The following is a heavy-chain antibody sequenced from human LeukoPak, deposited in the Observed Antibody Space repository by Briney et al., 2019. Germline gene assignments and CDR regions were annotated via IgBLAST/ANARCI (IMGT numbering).Heavy chain of an antibody. Sequence: GGSLRLSCAASGFTFSGSPILWIRQASGKGLEWVGRIRSKADNYATAYAASVQGRCTISRDDSKNTAYLQLNSLKTEDTAVYYCTQSNYWGQGALVTVSS. CDR3: TQSNY. CDR1: GFTFSGSP. V-gene: IGHV3-73*01. J-gene: IGHJ4*02. CDR2: IRSKADNYAT.